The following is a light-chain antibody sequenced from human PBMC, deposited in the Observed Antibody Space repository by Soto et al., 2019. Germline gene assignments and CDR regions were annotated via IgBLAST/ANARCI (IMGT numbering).Light chain of an antibody. V-gene: IGLV2-14*01. CDR1: SSDVGGYNY. Sequence: SVLTQPASVSGSPGQSITISCTGTSSDVGGYNYVSWYQQHPGKAPKLMIYEVSNRPSGVSNRFSGSKSGNTASLTISGLQAEDEADYYCSSYTSINTWVFGGGTQLTVL. J-gene: IGLJ7*01. CDR2: EVS. CDR3: SSYTSINTWV.